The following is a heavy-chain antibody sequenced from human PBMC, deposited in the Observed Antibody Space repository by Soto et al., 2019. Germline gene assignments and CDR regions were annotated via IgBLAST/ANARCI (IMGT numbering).Heavy chain of an antibody. CDR1: GFMFNGYW. D-gene: IGHD4-17*01. Sequence: GGSLSLSCASSGFMFNGYWMGWVRQAPGKGLEWVANIKPDGGEKYYVDSVKGRFTISRDNAKNSLYLQMNSLRAEDTAVYYCVKSHYGFRAGGGQGTVVNVSS. V-gene: IGHV3-7*01. J-gene: IGHJ4*02. CDR2: IKPDGGEK. CDR3: VKSHYGFRAG.